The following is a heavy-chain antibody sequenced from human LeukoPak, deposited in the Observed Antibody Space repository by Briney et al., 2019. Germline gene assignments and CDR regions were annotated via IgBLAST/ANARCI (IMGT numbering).Heavy chain of an antibody. CDR3: AKDKANGSGSLLIDS. J-gene: IGHJ4*02. V-gene: IGHV3-30*18. D-gene: IGHD3-10*01. Sequence: PGRSLRLSCAASGFTFSTYGMHWVRQAPGKGLEWVAVISYNGSNKYYADSVKGRFTISRDDSKNTLYVQMNSPRAEDTAVYHCAKDKANGSGSLLIDSWGQGTLVTVSS. CDR2: ISYNGSNK. CDR1: GFTFSTYG.